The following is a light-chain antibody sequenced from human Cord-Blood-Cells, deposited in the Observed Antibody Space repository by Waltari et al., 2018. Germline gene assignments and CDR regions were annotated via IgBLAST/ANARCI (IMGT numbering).Light chain of an antibody. V-gene: IGLV2-11*01. CDR2: DVR. CDR1: SSDVGCYNY. J-gene: IGLJ1*01. CDR3: CSYAGSYTFV. Sequence: QSALTQTRSVCGSPGQPVTISCTGTSSDVGCYNYVSWYQQHPGNAPKLRIYDVRKRPSGVPDRFAGSKSGNTASLTISGLQAEDEADYYCCSYAGSYTFVFGTGTKVTVL.